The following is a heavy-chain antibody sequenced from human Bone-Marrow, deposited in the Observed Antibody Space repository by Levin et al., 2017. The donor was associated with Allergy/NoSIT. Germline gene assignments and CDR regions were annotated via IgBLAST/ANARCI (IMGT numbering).Heavy chain of an antibody. Sequence: SETLSLTCAVSGGSISSSTWWSWVRQPPEKGLEWIGQIDERGSTSYNPSLRSRVTIFIDEAKTQFSLQLRSVTAADTAVYFCAKHRGAGFDPWGQGTLVTDSS. V-gene: IGHV4-4*02. CDR1: GGSISSSTW. CDR2: IDERGST. CDR3: AKHRGAGFDP. D-gene: IGHD1-1*01. J-gene: IGHJ5*02.